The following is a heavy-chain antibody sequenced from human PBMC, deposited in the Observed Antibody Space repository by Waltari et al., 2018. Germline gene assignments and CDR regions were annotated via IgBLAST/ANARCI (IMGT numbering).Heavy chain of an antibody. CDR3: ARQSLEWLDY. J-gene: IGHJ4*02. Sequence: QVQLQESGPGLVQPSQTLSLTCTVSGGSISSGSYYWSWIRQPAGKGLEWIGRIYTSGSTNYNPSLKSRVTISVDTSKNQFSLKLSSVTAADTAVYYCARQSLEWLDYWGQGTLVTVSS. CDR1: GGSISSGSYY. CDR2: IYTSGST. D-gene: IGHD3-3*01. V-gene: IGHV4-61*02.